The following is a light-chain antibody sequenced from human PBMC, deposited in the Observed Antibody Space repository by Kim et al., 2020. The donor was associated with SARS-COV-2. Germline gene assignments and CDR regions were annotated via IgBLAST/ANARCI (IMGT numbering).Light chain of an antibody. CDR2: GIT. J-gene: IGLJ1*01. Sequence: PGQPVTISCSCTSTAFDTYTYVYWYQQHPGKAPNLLIYGITKRPSGVPDRFSGSKSGDTASLTISGLQAEDEADYYCTSHANGNYVFGTGTKVTVL. V-gene: IGLV2-8*01. CDR1: STAFDTYTY. CDR3: TSHANGNYV.